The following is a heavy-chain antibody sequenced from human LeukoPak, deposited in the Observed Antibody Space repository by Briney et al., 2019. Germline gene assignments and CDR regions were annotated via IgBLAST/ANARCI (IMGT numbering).Heavy chain of an antibody. CDR2: IIPILGTT. CDR1: VATFSSYA. Sequence: SVKVSCKASVATFSSYAISWLRQAPGQGLEWMGGIIPILGTTNYAQKFQGRVTITADESTSTLYMELRSLRSEDTAIYYCARDDYYDSSAYRENPFDVWGQGTMVTVSS. J-gene: IGHJ3*01. V-gene: IGHV1-69*13. D-gene: IGHD3-22*01. CDR3: ARDDYYDSSAYRENPFDV.